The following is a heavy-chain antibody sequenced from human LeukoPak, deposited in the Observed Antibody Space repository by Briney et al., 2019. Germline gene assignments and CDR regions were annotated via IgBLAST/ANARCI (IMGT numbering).Heavy chain of an antibody. J-gene: IGHJ4*02. CDR2: ISSSSSYI. D-gene: IGHD3-10*01. V-gene: IGHV3-21*01. CDR3: ARFGESTMVRGVIFYFDY. Sequence: GGSLRLSCAASGFTFSSYSMNWVRQAPGKGLEWVSSISSSSSYIYYADSVKGRFTISRDNAKNSLYLQMNSLRVEDTAVYYCARFGESTMVRGVIFYFDYWGQGTLVTVSS. CDR1: GFTFSSYS.